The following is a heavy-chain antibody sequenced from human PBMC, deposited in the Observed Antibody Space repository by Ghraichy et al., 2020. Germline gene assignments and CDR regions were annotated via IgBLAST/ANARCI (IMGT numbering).Heavy chain of an antibody. CDR1: SYKFYNHA. CDR2: ITPDNGNT. V-gene: IGHV1-18*04. Sequence: ASVKVSCKAPSYKFYNHAITWVRQAPGQGLEWMGWITPDNGNTIYAQKFQGRLSLTTDTSTTTAYMELMSLGSDDTAVYYCATDTVPPTVNLDYWGQGSLVTVSS. D-gene: IGHD1-26*01. J-gene: IGHJ4*02. CDR3: ATDTVPPTVNLDY.